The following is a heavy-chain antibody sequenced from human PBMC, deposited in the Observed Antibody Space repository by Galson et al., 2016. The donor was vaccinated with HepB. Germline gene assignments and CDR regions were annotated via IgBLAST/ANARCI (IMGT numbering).Heavy chain of an antibody. CDR2: VIPMFGMV. V-gene: IGHV1-69*13. J-gene: IGHJ4*02. Sequence: SVKVSCKAPGHTFSNFAFSWVRQAPGQGLEWMGGVIPMFGMVKHAQKFLGRVTITADDSTSTTYMELSSLRSDDTAVYYCARLSPNDYGDPMGPFDYWGQGTLVTVSS. CDR1: GHTFSNFA. CDR3: ARLSPNDYGDPMGPFDY. D-gene: IGHD4-17*01.